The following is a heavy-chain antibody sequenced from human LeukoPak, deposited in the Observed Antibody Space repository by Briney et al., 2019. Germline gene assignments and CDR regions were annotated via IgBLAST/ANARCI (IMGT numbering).Heavy chain of an antibody. CDR1: GLTFDDYG. CDR2: INWNGDST. Sequence: GGSMRLSCAASGLTFDDYGMSWVSHAQGKGLEWDSGINWNGDSTVYADSVKGRFTLSRDNAKNSLYLQMNSLRADDTALYYCARGGYYDNSGPSDYWGQGTLVSASS. J-gene: IGHJ4*02. CDR3: ARGGYYDNSGPSDY. D-gene: IGHD3-22*01. V-gene: IGHV3-20*04.